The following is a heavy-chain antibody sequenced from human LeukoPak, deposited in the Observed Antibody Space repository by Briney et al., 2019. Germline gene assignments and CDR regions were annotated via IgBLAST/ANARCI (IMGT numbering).Heavy chain of an antibody. CDR2: MNPNSGNT. J-gene: IGHJ6*02. CDR3: ARDVEVGGYWNDGYYYYGMDV. Sequence: GASVKVSCKASGYTFTSYDINWVRQATGQGLEWMGWMNPNSGNTGYAQKFQGRVTMTRNTSISTAYMELCSLRSEDTAVYYCARDVEVGGYWNDGYYYYGMDVWSQGTTVTVSS. D-gene: IGHD1-1*01. V-gene: IGHV1-8*01. CDR1: GYTFTSYD.